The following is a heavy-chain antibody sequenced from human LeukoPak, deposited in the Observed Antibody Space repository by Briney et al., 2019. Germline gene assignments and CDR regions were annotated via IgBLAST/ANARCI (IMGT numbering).Heavy chain of an antibody. V-gene: IGHV3-64*01. CDR2: IRYNGDRT. J-gene: IGHJ4*02. Sequence: GGSLRLARAASGFTFSSYAMHWVRQPPGNGLEYVPAIRYNGDRTYYTNSVKGRFTISRNNSKHTLYLQTASLRAKDMAVYYCARLSVVVVAADYWGQGTLVTVSS. CDR1: GFTFSSYA. CDR3: ARLSVVVVAADY. D-gene: IGHD3-22*01.